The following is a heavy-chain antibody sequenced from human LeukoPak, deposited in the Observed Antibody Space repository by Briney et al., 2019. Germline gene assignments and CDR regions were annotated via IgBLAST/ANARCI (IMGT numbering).Heavy chain of an antibody. Sequence: ASVKVSCKASGYTFTSYGISWVRQAPGQGLEWMGWISAYNGNTNYAQKLQGRVTMTTDTSTSTAYMELRSLRSDDTAVYYCARDLGIRFSEWLSPLGYYGMDVWGQGTTVTVSS. V-gene: IGHV1-18*01. CDR2: ISAYNGNT. CDR3: ARDLGIRFSEWLSPLGYYGMDV. D-gene: IGHD3-3*01. J-gene: IGHJ6*02. CDR1: GYTFTSYG.